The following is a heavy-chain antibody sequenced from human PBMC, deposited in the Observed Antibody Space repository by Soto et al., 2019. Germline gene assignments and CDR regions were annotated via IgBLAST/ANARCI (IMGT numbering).Heavy chain of an antibody. CDR2: INIRGSI. V-gene: IGHV4-34*01. CDR3: ARESHDILTGPPWVWYFDL. CDR1: GGSFSGYS. D-gene: IGHD3-9*01. J-gene: IGHJ2*01. Sequence: QVQLQQWGAGPLRPLETLSLTCGVSGGSFSGYSWAWIRQSPGKGWGWMAEINIRGSINYNPSLKSRVSISVDTSKNHYSLNLRSVTAADTAVYYCARESHDILTGPPWVWYFDLWGRGTLVTVSS.